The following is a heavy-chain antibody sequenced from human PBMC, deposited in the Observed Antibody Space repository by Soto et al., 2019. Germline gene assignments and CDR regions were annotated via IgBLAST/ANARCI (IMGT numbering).Heavy chain of an antibody. D-gene: IGHD2-2*01. CDR3: AGKHCSSTSCYSGYYGMDV. V-gene: IGHV1-69*13. Sequence: SVKVSCKASGGTFSSYAISWVRQAPGQGLEWMGGIIPIFGTANYAQKFQGRVTITADESTSTAYMELSSLRSEDTAVYYCAGKHCSSTSCYSGYYGMDVWGQGTTVTVSS. CDR2: IIPIFGTA. CDR1: GGTFSSYA. J-gene: IGHJ6*02.